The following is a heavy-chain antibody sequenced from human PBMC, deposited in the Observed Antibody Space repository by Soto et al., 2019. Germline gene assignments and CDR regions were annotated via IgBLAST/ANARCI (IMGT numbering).Heavy chain of an antibody. D-gene: IGHD3-10*02. J-gene: IGHJ4*02. CDR1: GFIFSNNG. CDR2: MSYDGSAK. CDR3: AIVRVADSPLDH. Sequence: GGSLRLSCEGSGFIFSNNGMHWVRQAPGKGLEWVAFMSYDGSAKFLADSVEGRFTISRDNSKSTLFLHMSSLRAEDTAMYYCAIVRVADSPLDHWGQGTLVTVSS. V-gene: IGHV3-30*02.